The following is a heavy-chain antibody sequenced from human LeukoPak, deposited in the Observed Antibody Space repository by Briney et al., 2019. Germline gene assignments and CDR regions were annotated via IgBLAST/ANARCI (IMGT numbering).Heavy chain of an antibody. Sequence: PGGSLRLSCAASGFTFSSYWMHWVRQAPGKGLVWVSRINSDGSSTSYADSVKGRFTISRDNAKNTLYLQMNSLRAEDTAVYYCAREELLAYCGGDCYDYYYYGMDVWGQGTTVTVSS. V-gene: IGHV3-74*01. CDR2: INSDGSST. J-gene: IGHJ6*02. CDR1: GFTFSSYW. D-gene: IGHD2-21*02. CDR3: AREELLAYCGGDCYDYYYYGMDV.